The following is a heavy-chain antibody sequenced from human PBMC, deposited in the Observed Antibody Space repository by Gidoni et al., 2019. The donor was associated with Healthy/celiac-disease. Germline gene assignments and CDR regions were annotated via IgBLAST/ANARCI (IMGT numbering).Heavy chain of an antibody. J-gene: IGHJ4*02. CDR2: INHSGST. Sequence: QVQLQQWGAGLLKPSETLSLTCAVYGGSFSGYYWSWIRQPPGKGLELIGEINHSGSTNYNPSLKVRVTISVDTSKNQFSLKLSSGAAADTAVDYCARGRFGRGWFLFYYLGQGTLVTVSS. CDR1: GGSFSGYY. CDR3: ARGRFGRGWFLFYY. V-gene: IGHV4-34*01. D-gene: IGHD6-19*01.